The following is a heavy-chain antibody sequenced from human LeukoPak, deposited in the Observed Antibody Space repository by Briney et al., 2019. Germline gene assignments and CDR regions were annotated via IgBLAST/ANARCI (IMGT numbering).Heavy chain of an antibody. V-gene: IGHV3-33*01. D-gene: IGHD4-23*01. CDR3: ARVGKGTAVTPRPYYFDY. J-gene: IGHJ4*02. Sequence: PGGSLRLSCAASGFTFSSYGMHWVRQAPGKGLEWVAVIWYDGSNKYYADSVKGRFTISRDNSKNTLYLQMNSLRAGDTAVYYCARVGKGTAVTPRPYYFDYWGQGTLVTVSS. CDR2: IWYDGSNK. CDR1: GFTFSSYG.